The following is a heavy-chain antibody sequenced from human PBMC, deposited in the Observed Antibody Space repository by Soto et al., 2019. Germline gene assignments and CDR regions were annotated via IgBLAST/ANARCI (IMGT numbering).Heavy chain of an antibody. CDR1: GFTFSSYG. V-gene: IGHV3-30*18. Sequence: QVQLVESGGGVVQPGRSLRLSCAASGFTFSSYGMHWVRQAPGKWLEWVAVISYDGSNKYYADSVKGRFTIARDNSKNTLFLHMSSLRAEDTAVYYCVNDGSSGWPYYYGLDVWGQGTSVTVSS. CDR2: ISYDGSNK. D-gene: IGHD6-19*01. CDR3: VNDGSSGWPYYYGLDV. J-gene: IGHJ6*02.